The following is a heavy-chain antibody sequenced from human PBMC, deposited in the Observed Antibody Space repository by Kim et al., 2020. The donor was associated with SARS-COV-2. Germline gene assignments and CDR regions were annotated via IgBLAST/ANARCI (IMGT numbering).Heavy chain of an antibody. J-gene: IGHJ6*03. D-gene: IGHD3-10*01. CDR3: ARDGESANLLLWFGELTQRYYYYMDV. CDR2: ISSSSSYI. Sequence: GGSLRLSCAASGFTFSSYSMNWVRQAPGKGLEWVSSISSSSSYIYYADSVKGRFTISRDNAKNSLYLQMNSLRAEDTAVYYCARDGESANLLLWFGELTQRYYYYMDVWGKGTTVTVSS. CDR1: GFTFSSYS. V-gene: IGHV3-21*01.